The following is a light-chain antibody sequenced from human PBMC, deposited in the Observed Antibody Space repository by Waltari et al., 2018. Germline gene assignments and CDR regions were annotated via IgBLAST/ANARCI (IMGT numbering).Light chain of an antibody. Sequence: QSVLTQPPSASGTPGQRVTISCSGSHSNIGSNYVYWYQQLPGTAPQLLIYKDSQRPSGCPDRFAGSKSGTSASLAISGLRSEDEADDYCAAWDDSLSGPIFATGTKVTV. CDR1: HSNIGSNY. J-gene: IGLJ1*01. V-gene: IGLV1-47*01. CDR3: AAWDDSLSGPI. CDR2: KDS.